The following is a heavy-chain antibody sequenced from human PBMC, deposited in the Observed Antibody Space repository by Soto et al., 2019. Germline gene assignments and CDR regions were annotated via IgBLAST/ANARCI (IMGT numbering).Heavy chain of an antibody. D-gene: IGHD3-22*01. J-gene: IGHJ4*02. CDR3: ARVRYDRSGFDH. CDR2: ISHSGIT. CDR1: GDSISRSHW. Sequence: QVQLQESGPGLVRPSGALSVTCAVSGDSISRSHWWSWVRQSPGKGLEWIGEISHSGITNYNPSLKSQVTISGDKSKNQLSLKLTSVTAADTAVYYCARVRYDRSGFDHWGQGTLVSVSS. V-gene: IGHV4-4*02.